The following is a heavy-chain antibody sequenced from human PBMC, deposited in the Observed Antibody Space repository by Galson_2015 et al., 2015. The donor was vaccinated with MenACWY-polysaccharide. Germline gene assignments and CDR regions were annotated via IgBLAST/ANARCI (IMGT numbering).Heavy chain of an antibody. J-gene: IGHJ2*01. Sequence: SLRLSCAASGFTFSSFWMSWVRQAPGKGLEWVAIIKQDGSEKYYVDSVKGRFSISRDNAKNSLYLQMNSLRSEDTAVYYCARDPLDSSGYTRGSVFDLWGRGTPVTVSS. CDR1: GFTFSSFW. CDR3: ARDPLDSSGYTRGSVFDL. D-gene: IGHD3-22*01. CDR2: IKQDGSEK. V-gene: IGHV3-7*01.